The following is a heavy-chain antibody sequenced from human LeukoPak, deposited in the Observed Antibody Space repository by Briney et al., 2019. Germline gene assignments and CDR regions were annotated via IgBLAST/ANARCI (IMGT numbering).Heavy chain of an antibody. CDR2: LRDDGSDK. Sequence: PGGSLRLSFTVSGFTLSSYAMHRVRQAPGKGLEWVAVLRDDGSDKSHADSVKGRFTISRDNSKNTLYLQMNSLRDEDTAVYYCARENIVVVIAIRDAFDIWGQGTMVTVSS. V-gene: IGHV3-33*01. CDR3: ARENIVVVIAIRDAFDI. D-gene: IGHD2-21*01. CDR1: GFTLSSYA. J-gene: IGHJ3*02.